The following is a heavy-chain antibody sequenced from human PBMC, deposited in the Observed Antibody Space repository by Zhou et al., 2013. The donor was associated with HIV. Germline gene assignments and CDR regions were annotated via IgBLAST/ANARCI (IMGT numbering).Heavy chain of an antibody. Sequence: QVQLVQSGVEVKRPGASVKVSCKASGYALTAFGISWVRQAPGQGLEWMGWINPNSGGTNYAQKFQGRVTMTRDTSINTANMELSRLRSDDTAVYYCARGDYSSGWYKSFDYWGQGTLVTVSS. V-gene: IGHV1-2*02. CDR3: ARGDYSSGWYKSFDY. CDR2: INPNSGGT. J-gene: IGHJ4*02. CDR1: GYALTAFG. D-gene: IGHD6-19*01.